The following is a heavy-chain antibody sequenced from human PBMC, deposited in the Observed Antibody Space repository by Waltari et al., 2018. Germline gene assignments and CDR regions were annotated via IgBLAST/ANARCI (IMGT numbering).Heavy chain of an antibody. D-gene: IGHD1-7*01. CDR3: AKNANANYINWFDP. Sequence: EVQLLESGGGLVQPGGSLRLSCEASGFTFSNYAMSWVRQAPGKGREWVSGITGSGDNTYYAGSVKGRFTISRDNSKNTLSLQMNSLRDDDTAVYSCAKNANANYINWFDPWGQGTLVTVSS. V-gene: IGHV3-23*01. CDR2: ITGSGDNT. J-gene: IGHJ5*02. CDR1: GFTFSNYA.